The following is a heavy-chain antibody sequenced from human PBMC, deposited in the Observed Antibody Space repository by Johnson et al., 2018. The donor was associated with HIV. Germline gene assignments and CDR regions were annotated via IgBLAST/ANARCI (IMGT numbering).Heavy chain of an antibody. CDR2: ISYHGSDK. Sequence: QVTLVESGGGVVRPGGSLRLSCAASGFTVSNNYMSWVRQAPGKGLEWVAVISYHGSDKIYADSVKGRVTISRDNARNSLYLQMNSLRAEDTAVYYCAREGPAAYIWAFDIWGQGTMVTVSS. CDR1: GFTVSNNY. CDR3: AREGPAAYIWAFDI. J-gene: IGHJ3*02. V-gene: IGHV3-30*03. D-gene: IGHD2-2*01.